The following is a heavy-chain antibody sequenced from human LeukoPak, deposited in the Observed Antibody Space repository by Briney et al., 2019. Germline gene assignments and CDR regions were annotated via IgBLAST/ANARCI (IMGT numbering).Heavy chain of an antibody. D-gene: IGHD2-2*01. CDR3: AKGPLRGTAAAIDY. J-gene: IGHJ4*02. V-gene: IGHV3-30*18. CDR2: ISYDGRNI. CDR1: GFTFNNYG. Sequence: GGSLRLSCAASGFTFNNYGMHWARQAPGKGLEWVAVISYDGRNIHYPDSMKGRFTISRDISTDTLWLQMDSLRTEDTAVYYCAKGPLRGTAAAIDYWGQGTLVTVSS.